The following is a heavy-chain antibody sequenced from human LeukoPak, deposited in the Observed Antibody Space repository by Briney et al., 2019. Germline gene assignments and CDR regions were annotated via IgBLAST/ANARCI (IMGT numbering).Heavy chain of an antibody. D-gene: IGHD2-2*01. Sequence: KTSETLSLTCAVYGGSFSGYYWSWIRQPPGKGLEWIGEINHGGSTNYNPSLKSRVTISVDTSKNQFSLKLSSVTAADTAVYYCARGRKGIVVVPACPYFDYWGQGTLVTVSS. V-gene: IGHV4-34*01. J-gene: IGHJ4*02. CDR2: INHGGST. CDR3: ARGRKGIVVVPACPYFDY. CDR1: GGSFSGYY.